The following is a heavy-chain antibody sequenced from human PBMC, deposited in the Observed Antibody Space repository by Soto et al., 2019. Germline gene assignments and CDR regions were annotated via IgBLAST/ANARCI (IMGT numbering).Heavy chain of an antibody. D-gene: IGHD3-10*01. CDR1: GFTFSSYA. J-gene: IGHJ4*02. Sequence: EVQLLESGGGLVQPGGSLRLSCAASGFTFSSYAMSWVRQAPGKGLEWVSALSGSGGSTYYADSVKGRFTISRDNSKNTLYLQRNSLRAEDTAVYSCAKDRNYYGSEYYFDYWGQGTLVTVSS. V-gene: IGHV3-23*01. CDR2: LSGSGGST. CDR3: AKDRNYYGSEYYFDY.